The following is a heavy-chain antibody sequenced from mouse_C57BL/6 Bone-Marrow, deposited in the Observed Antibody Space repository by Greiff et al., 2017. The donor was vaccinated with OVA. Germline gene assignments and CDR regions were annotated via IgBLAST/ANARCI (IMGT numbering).Heavy chain of an antibody. V-gene: IGHV1-26*01. J-gene: IGHJ2*01. CDR2: INPNNGGT. Sequence: EVQLQQSGPELVKPGASVKISCKASGYTFTDYYMNWVKQSHGKSLEWIGDINPNNGGTSYNQKFKGKATLTVDKSSSTAYMELRSLTSEDSAVYYCAREANYGSSFDYWGQGTTLTVSS. D-gene: IGHD1-1*01. CDR1: GYTFTDYY. CDR3: AREANYGSSFDY.